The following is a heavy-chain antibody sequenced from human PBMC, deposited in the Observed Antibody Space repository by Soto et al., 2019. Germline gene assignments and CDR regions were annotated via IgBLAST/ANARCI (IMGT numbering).Heavy chain of an antibody. CDR1: GFTFGDYA. CDR2: IRSKAYGGTT. D-gene: IGHD2-21*02. CDR3: TREPSDSYYYYGMDV. V-gene: IGHV3-49*03. Sequence: GGSLRLSCTASGFTFGDYAMSWFRQAPGKGLEWVGFIRSKAYGGTTEYAASVKGRFTISRDDSKSIAYLQMNSLKTEDTAVNYYTREPSDSYYYYGMDVWGQGTTVTVSS. J-gene: IGHJ6*02.